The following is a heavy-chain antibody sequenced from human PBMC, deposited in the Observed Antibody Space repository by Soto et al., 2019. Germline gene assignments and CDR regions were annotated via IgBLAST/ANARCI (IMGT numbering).Heavy chain of an antibody. Sequence: SETLSLTCTVSGASISSHYWTWIRQAPGKGLEWVGSISDSGTTYYNPSLKSRVTISVDTSSILFSLKLSSVTAADTAVYHCAGGLWFGELGVWFDPWGQGTLVTVSS. CDR1: GASISSHY. CDR3: AGGLWFGELGVWFDP. J-gene: IGHJ5*02. CDR2: ISDSGTT. D-gene: IGHD3-10*01. V-gene: IGHV4-59*11.